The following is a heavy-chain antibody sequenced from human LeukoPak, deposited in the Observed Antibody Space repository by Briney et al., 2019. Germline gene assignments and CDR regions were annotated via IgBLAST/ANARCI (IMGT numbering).Heavy chain of an antibody. V-gene: IGHV4-30-2*01. CDR1: GGSISSGGYY. J-gene: IGHJ6*02. CDR3: ARGAWGSTSSGYLTPYYYGMDV. D-gene: IGHD3-22*01. Sequence: SQTLSLTCTVSGGSISSGGYYWSWIRQPPGKGLEWIGEINHSGSTNYNPSLKSRVTISVDTSKNQFSLKLSSVTAADTAVYYCARGAWGSTSSGYLTPYYYGMDVWGQGTTVTVSS. CDR2: INHSGST.